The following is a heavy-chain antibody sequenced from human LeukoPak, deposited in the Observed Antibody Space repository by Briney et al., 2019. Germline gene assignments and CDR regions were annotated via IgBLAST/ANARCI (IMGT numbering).Heavy chain of an antibody. CDR1: GYTFTIYG. D-gene: IGHD1-26*01. V-gene: IGHV1-18*01. J-gene: IGHJ3*02. CDR2: ISAYNGNT. Sequence: ASVTVSFTASGYTFTIYGISWVRQAPGQGNERMGWISAYNGNTNYSQKLQGRVTMTTDTSTSTAYMELRSLRSDDTAVYYCARGWVGGAFDIWGQGTMVTVSS. CDR3: ARGWVGGAFDI.